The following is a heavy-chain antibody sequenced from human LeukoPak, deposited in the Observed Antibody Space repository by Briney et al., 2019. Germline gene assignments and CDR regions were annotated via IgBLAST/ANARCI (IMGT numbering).Heavy chain of an antibody. CDR3: AKGRYDILTGYYGLIDY. CDR2: SGSGLST. V-gene: IGHV3-23*01. J-gene: IGHJ4*02. CDR1: GFSFDSYA. Sequence: GGTLRLSCEASGFSFDSYAMSWVRQAPGKGLEWVSASGSGLSTYYADSVKGRFTISRDNSKNTLYLQMNSLRAEDTAVYYCAKGRYDILTGYYGLIDYWGQGTLVTVSS. D-gene: IGHD3-9*01.